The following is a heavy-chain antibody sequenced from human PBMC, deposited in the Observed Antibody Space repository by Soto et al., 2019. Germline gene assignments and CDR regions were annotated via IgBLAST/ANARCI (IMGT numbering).Heavy chain of an antibody. V-gene: IGHV4-34*01. CDR1: GGSFSGYY. CDR2: INHSGST. J-gene: IGHJ5*02. CDR3: VLCTAKNWFDP. D-gene: IGHD3-10*02. Sequence: QVQLQQWGAGLLKPSETLSLTCAVYGGSFSGYYWSWIRQPPGKGLEWIGEINHSGSTNYNPSLKIRVTISVDTSKNQFSLKLSSVTAADTAVYYCVLCTAKNWFDPWGQGTLVTVSS.